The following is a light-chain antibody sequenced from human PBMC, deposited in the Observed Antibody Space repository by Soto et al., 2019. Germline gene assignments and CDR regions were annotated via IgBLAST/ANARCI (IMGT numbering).Light chain of an antibody. CDR1: SSDVGASDY. CDR2: DVS. V-gene: IGLV2-11*01. J-gene: IGLJ1*01. Sequence: QSALTQPRSVSGSPGQSVTISCAGTSSDVGASDYVSWFQQHPGKVPKLMIYDVSKRPSGVPDRFSGSKFGNTASLTISGLQADDDADYYCCSYTGTYTAYVLGSGTKVTVL. CDR3: CSYTGTYTAYV.